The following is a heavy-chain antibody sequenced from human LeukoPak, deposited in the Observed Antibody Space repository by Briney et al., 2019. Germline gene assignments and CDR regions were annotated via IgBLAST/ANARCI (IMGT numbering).Heavy chain of an antibody. J-gene: IGHJ4*02. D-gene: IGHD3-22*01. CDR3: ARVSSYYDSSRYYPFDY. CDR2: IYYSGST. CDR1: GGSISSSSYY. V-gene: IGHV4-39*01. Sequence: SETLSLTCTASGGSISSSSYYWGWIRQPPGKGLEWIGSIYYSGSTYYNPSLKSRVTISVDTSKNQFSLKLSSVTAADTAVYYCARVSSYYDSSRYYPFDYWGQGTLVTVSS.